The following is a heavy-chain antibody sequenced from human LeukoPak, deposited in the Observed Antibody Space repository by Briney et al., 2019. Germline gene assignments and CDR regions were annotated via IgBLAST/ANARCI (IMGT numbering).Heavy chain of an antibody. Sequence: SETLSLTCTVSGGSISSSSYYWGWIRQPPGKGLEWIGSTYYSGSTYYNPSLKSRVTISVDTSKNQFSLKLSSVTAADTAVYYCASLAPGDYVWGSYRALFDYWGQGTLVTVSS. CDR2: TYYSGST. J-gene: IGHJ4*02. CDR1: GGSISSSSYY. CDR3: ASLAPGDYVWGSYRALFDY. V-gene: IGHV4-39*01. D-gene: IGHD3-16*02.